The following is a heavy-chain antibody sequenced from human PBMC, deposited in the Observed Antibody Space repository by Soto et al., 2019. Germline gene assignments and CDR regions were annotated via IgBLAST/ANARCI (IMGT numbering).Heavy chain of an antibody. Sequence: QVQLVQAGAAVKKPGASVKVSCQASGYTFTDYYIHWVRQAPGQGLEWMGIITPSGGSTTYAQKFQGRVTITRDTSTTTAYMELSSLRSEDTAMYYCARSKYMDVWGKGTTVTVSS. V-gene: IGHV1-46*03. CDR1: GYTFTDYY. CDR3: ARSKYMDV. CDR2: ITPSGGST. J-gene: IGHJ6*03.